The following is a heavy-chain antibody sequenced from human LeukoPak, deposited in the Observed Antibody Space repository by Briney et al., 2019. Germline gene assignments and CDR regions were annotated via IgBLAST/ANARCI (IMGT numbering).Heavy chain of an antibody. D-gene: IGHD3-22*01. V-gene: IGHV1-8*01. Sequence: GASVKVSCEASGYTFTSYDISWVRQATGQGLEWMGWMNPNSGNTGYAQKFQGRVTMTRNTSISTAYMELSSLRSEDTAVYYCARGALYDSSGYYPEDFDYWGQGTLVTVSS. J-gene: IGHJ4*02. CDR3: ARGALYDSSGYYPEDFDY. CDR2: MNPNSGNT. CDR1: GYTFTSYD.